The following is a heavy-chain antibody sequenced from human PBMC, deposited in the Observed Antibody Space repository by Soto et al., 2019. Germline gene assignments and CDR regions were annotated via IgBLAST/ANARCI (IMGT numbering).Heavy chain of an antibody. V-gene: IGHV1-2*04. D-gene: IGHD5-18*01. CDR3: ARTRGYSYAALYYFAY. CDR1: GYTFTGYH. Sequence: ASVKVSWKASGYTFTGYHMHWVRQAPGQGLEWMGWINPNSGGTNYAQKFQGWVTMTRDTSTSTAYMELSRLRSDDTAVYYCARTRGYSYAALYYFAYWGQGTLVTVSS. CDR2: INPNSGGT. J-gene: IGHJ4*02.